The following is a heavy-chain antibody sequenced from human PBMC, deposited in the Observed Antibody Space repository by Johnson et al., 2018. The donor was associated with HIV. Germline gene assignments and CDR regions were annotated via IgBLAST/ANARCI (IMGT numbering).Heavy chain of an antibody. CDR2: ISSSGSSR. CDR3: ARGLWLTPDVFDF. D-gene: IGHD3-16*01. V-gene: IGHV3-11*04. Sequence: QVQLVESGGGLVQPGGSLRLSCATSGLTVSSSYMSWVRQAPGKGLEWVSYISSSGSSRYYADSVKGRFTVSRDNAKNSLYLQTNSLRADDTAVYYCARGLWLTPDVFDFWGQGTMVSVSS. CDR1: GLTVSSSY. J-gene: IGHJ3*01.